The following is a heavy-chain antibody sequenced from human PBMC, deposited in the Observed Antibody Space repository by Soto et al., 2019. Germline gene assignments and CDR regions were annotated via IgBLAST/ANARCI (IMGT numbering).Heavy chain of an antibody. Sequence: ASVKVSCKASGGTFSSYAFSWVRQAPGQGLEWMGGIIPIFGAGNYAQKFQGRLTIMADKSTNTVYMELSGLRSEDTAVYYCARAGYGSGSSCYWFDYWGQGTLVTVSS. D-gene: IGHD2-15*01. V-gene: IGHV1-69*06. CDR1: GGTFSSYA. CDR3: ARAGYGSGSSCYWFDY. J-gene: IGHJ4*02. CDR2: IIPIFGAG.